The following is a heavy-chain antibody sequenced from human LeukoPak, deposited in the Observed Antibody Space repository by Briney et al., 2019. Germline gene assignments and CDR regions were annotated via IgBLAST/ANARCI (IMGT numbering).Heavy chain of an antibody. CDR2: IRSKPNGGTT. CDR1: GFTFGDYA. V-gene: IGHV3-49*04. J-gene: IGHJ4*02. D-gene: IGHD3-22*01. Sequence: PGGSLRLSCTGSGFTFGDYAMSWVRQAPGKGLEWVGFIRSKPNGGTTEYAASVKGRFTISRDDSTSIAYLKMNSLQTEDTAVYYCTREVYYYDDSGYSAGSRGWGQGTLVTVSS. CDR3: TREVYYYDDSGYSAGSRG.